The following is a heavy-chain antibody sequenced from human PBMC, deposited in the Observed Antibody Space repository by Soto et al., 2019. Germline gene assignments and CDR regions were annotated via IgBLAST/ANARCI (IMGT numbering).Heavy chain of an antibody. V-gene: IGHV5-10-1*01. Sequence: GESLKISCKGSGYSFTSYWISWVRQMPGKGLEWMGRIDPSDSYTNYSPSFQGHVTISADKSISTAYLQWSSLKASDTATYYCARRVVATTYYYYYYGMDVWGQGTTVTVSS. J-gene: IGHJ6*02. CDR3: ARRVVATTYYYYYYGMDV. D-gene: IGHD5-12*01. CDR2: IDPSDSYT. CDR1: GYSFTSYW.